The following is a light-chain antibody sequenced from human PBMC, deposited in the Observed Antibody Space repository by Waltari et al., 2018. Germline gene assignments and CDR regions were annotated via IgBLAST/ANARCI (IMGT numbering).Light chain of an antibody. Sequence: EIVLTQSPGTLSLSPGERATLSCRASQSVSSSYLAWYQQKPGQARRLLIYGASSRATGIPDRFSGSGSGTDFTLTISRLEPEDFAVYYCQQYGSSPRGTFGQGTKLEIK. CDR2: GAS. CDR1: QSVSSSY. V-gene: IGKV3-20*01. CDR3: QQYGSSPRGT. J-gene: IGKJ2*02.